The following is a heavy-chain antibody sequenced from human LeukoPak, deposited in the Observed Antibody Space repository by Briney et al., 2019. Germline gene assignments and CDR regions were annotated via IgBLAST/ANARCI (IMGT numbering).Heavy chain of an antibody. V-gene: IGHV4-59*08. Sequence: SETLSLTCTVSGGSISSYYWSWIRQPPGKGLEWIGYIYYSGSTNYNPSLKSRVTISVDTSKNQFSLKRSSVIAADTAVYYCAGLYSGSSNYYYYYYGMDVWGQGTTVTVSS. J-gene: IGHJ6*02. CDR1: GGSISSYY. CDR3: AGLYSGSSNYYYYYYGMDV. D-gene: IGHD1-26*01. CDR2: IYYSGST.